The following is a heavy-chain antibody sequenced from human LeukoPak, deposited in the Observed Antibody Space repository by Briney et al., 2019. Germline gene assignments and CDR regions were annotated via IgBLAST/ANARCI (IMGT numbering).Heavy chain of an antibody. J-gene: IGHJ4*02. D-gene: IGHD2-15*01. Sequence: KPSETLSLTCTVSGASITSYYWNWIRQPPGNGLEWIGYFYYSGSDNYNPSLKSRITISVDTSKNQFSLKLSSVTAADTAVYYCVRGYCSGATCYHFDYWGQGTLVTVSS. CDR3: VRGYCSGATCYHFDY. CDR1: GASITSYY. V-gene: IGHV4-59*01. CDR2: FYYSGSD.